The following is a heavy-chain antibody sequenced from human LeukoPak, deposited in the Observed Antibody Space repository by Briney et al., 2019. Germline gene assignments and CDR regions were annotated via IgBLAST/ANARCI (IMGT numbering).Heavy chain of an antibody. D-gene: IGHD3-10*01. Sequence: GGSVKVSCKASGYTFTSYGISWVRQAPGQGLEWMGWINTYNGNTNYAQKFQGRVTMTTDTSTSTAYMELRSLRSDDTAVYYCVRDDLVRGPGYWGQGSLVTVSS. J-gene: IGHJ4*02. CDR2: INTYNGNT. V-gene: IGHV1-18*01. CDR1: GYTFTSYG. CDR3: VRDDLVRGPGY.